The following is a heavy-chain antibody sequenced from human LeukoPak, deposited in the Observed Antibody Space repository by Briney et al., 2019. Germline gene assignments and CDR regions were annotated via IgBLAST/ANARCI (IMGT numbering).Heavy chain of an antibody. Sequence: ASVKVSCKASGGTFSSYAISWVRQAPGQGLEWMGRIIPILGIANYAQKFQGRVTITADKSTSTAYMELSSLRSEDTAVYYCARVNYDILTGSYYYYGMDVWGQGTTVTV. V-gene: IGHV1-69*04. CDR2: IIPILGIA. CDR1: GGTFSSYA. CDR3: ARVNYDILTGSYYYYGMDV. D-gene: IGHD3-9*01. J-gene: IGHJ6*02.